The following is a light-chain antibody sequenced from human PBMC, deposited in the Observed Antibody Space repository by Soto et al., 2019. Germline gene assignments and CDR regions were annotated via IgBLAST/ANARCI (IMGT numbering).Light chain of an antibody. CDR1: QSLSSGY. J-gene: IGKJ1*01. CDR2: GAS. CDR3: QQYGSSPT. V-gene: IGKV3-20*01. Sequence: IVLTQSPGTLSLSPGERATLSCRASQSLSSGYLAWYQQQPGQAPRLLIHGASWRATAIPDRFSGSGSGTDFTLTISRLEPEDFAVYYCQQYGSSPTFGQGTKVDIK.